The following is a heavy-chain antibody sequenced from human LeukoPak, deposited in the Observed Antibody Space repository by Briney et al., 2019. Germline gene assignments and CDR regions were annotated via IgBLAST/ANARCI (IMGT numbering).Heavy chain of an antibody. J-gene: IGHJ6*03. CDR3: ARGRWYCSSTGCYHGSYYMDV. V-gene: IGHV1-8*01. Sequence: ASVKVSCKASGYTFTSYDINWVRQATGQGLEWMGWMNPNSGNTGYAQKFQGRVTMTRNTSISTAYMELSSLRSEDTAVYYCARGRWYCSSTGCYHGSYYMDVWGKGTTVTVSS. CDR1: GYTFTSYD. CDR2: MNPNSGNT. D-gene: IGHD2-2*01.